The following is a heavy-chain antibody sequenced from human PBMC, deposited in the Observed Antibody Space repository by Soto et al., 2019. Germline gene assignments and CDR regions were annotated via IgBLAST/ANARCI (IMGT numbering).Heavy chain of an antibody. J-gene: IGHJ4*02. CDR1: GFTFSSYA. D-gene: IGHD2-2*01. Sequence: GGSLRLSCAASGFTFSSYAMSWVRQAPGKGLEWVSAISGSGGSTYYADSVKGRFTISRDNSKNTLYLQMNSLRAEDTAVYYCAKPRPYCSSTSCEDYFDYWGQGTLVTVSS. CDR2: ISGSGGST. CDR3: AKPRPYCSSTSCEDYFDY. V-gene: IGHV3-23*01.